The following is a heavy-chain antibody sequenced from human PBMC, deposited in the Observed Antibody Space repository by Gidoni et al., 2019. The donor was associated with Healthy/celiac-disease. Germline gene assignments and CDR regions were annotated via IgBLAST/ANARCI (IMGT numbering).Heavy chain of an antibody. CDR1: GFTFSNPA. CDR3: AAERREFCSGGSCYDPYYYYGMDV. D-gene: IGHD2-15*01. Sequence: QTQLVPSGPEVKKPGPSVKVSCTASGFTFSNPAFPCVRPTRGQRREWIGWTVVGSGNTNYAQKFQERVTITRDKSTSTAYMELSSLRSEDTAVYYCAAERREFCSGGSCYDPYYYYGMDVWGQGTTVTVSS. V-gene: IGHV1-58*01. J-gene: IGHJ6*02. CDR2: TVVGSGNT.